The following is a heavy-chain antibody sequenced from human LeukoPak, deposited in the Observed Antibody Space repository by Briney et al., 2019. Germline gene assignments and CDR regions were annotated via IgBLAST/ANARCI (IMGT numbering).Heavy chain of an antibody. V-gene: IGHV3-49*04. Sequence: GGSLRLSCTASGFTFGDYAMSWVRQAPGKGLEWVGFIRSKLYGGTTEYAASVKGRFTISRDDSKTIAYLQMNSLKTEDTGVYYCTTSRGYSYGSPYWGQGTLVTVPS. CDR1: GFTFGDYA. CDR2: IRSKLYGGTT. CDR3: TTSRGYSYGSPY. J-gene: IGHJ4*02. D-gene: IGHD5-18*01.